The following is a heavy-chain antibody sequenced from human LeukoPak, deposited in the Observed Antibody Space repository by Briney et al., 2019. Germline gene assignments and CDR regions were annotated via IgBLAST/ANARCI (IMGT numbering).Heavy chain of an antibody. J-gene: IGHJ4*02. D-gene: IGHD4-17*01. CDR1: GFSFSSYA. V-gene: IGHV3-23*01. Sequence: GGSLRLSCATSGFSFSSYAMSWVRQAPGKGLEWVSAMSSSDDGRYYAASVRGRFTISRDTSRSTLYLQMNSLRAEDAAVYYCAKDRRGDDYETPRYYFDYWGQGTLVTVSS. CDR2: MSSSDDGR. CDR3: AKDRRGDDYETPRYYFDY.